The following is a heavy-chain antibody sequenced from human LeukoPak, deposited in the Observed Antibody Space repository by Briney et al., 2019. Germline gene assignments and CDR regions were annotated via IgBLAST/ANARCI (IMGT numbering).Heavy chain of an antibody. CDR3: ARRTKTMVRGVIISYYFDY. Sequence: SETLSLTCAVYGGSFSGYYWSWIRQPPGKGLEWIGEINHSGSTNYNPSLKSRVTMSVDTSKNQFSLKLSSVTAADTAVYYCARRTKTMVRGVIISYYFDYWGQGTLVTVSS. V-gene: IGHV4-34*01. CDR1: GGSFSGYY. D-gene: IGHD3-10*01. CDR2: INHSGST. J-gene: IGHJ4*02.